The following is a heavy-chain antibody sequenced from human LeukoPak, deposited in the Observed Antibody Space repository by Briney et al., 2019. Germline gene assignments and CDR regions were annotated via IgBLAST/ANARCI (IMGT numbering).Heavy chain of an antibody. V-gene: IGHV3-74*01. CDR3: ARAGYCSGGTCYFDY. CDR2: IGTDGSST. J-gene: IGHJ4*02. D-gene: IGHD2-15*01. CDR1: GFTFGTYW. Sequence: GGSLRLSCAASGFTFGTYWMHWVRQAPGKGLVWVSRIGTDGSSTSDADSVRGRVTISRDNAKNTLYPQMNSLSAEDTAVYYCARAGYCSGGTCYFDYWGQGTQVIVSS.